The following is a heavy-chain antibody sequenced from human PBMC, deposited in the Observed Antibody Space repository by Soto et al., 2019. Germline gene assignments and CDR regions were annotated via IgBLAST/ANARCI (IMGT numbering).Heavy chain of an antibody. CDR2: ISSSSSTI. CDR3: ARIWFGEARYYYYYMDV. J-gene: IGHJ6*03. D-gene: IGHD3-10*01. CDR1: GFTFSSYS. V-gene: IGHV3-48*01. Sequence: GGSLRLSCAASGFTFSSYSMNWVRQAPGKGLEWVSYISSSSSTIYYADSVKGRFTISRDNAKNSLYLQMNSLRAEDTAVYYCARIWFGEARYYYYYMDVWGKGTTVTVSS.